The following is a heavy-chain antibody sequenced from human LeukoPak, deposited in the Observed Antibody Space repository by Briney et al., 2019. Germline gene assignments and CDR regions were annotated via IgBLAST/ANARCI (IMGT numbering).Heavy chain of an antibody. CDR3: ARVPPYDILTGYDGAFDI. CDR2: IYPGDSDT. D-gene: IGHD3-9*01. CDR1: GYSFTSYW. V-gene: IGHV5-51*03. J-gene: IGHJ3*02. Sequence: GESLKISCKGSGYSFTSYWIGWVRQMPGKGLEWMGIIYPGDSDTRYSPSFQGQVTISADKSISTAYLQWSSLKASDTAMYYCARVPPYDILTGYDGAFDIWGQGTMVTVSS.